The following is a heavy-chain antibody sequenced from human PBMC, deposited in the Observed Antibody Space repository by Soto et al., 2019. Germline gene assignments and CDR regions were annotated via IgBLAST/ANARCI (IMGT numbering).Heavy chain of an antibody. J-gene: IGHJ4*02. CDR1: GYTFADFY. Sequence: GASVKVSCKTSGYTFADFYIHGVRQAPGQGVEGVGWMNPNTGGAVYAQKFLGGVAVTRDTSMSTAYMKPSWLSSNDSAAYFCAASSYDACCSGSFWGQGPLFTVSS. V-gene: IGHV1-2*02. CDR3: AASSYDACCSGSF. CDR2: MNPNTGGA. D-gene: IGHD3-3*01.